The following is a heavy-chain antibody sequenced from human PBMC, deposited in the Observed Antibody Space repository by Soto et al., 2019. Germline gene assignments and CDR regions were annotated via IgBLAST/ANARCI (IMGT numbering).Heavy chain of an antibody. Sequence: QVQLVESGGGVVQPGRSLRLSCAASGFTFSSYGMHWVRQAPGKGLECVAVISYDGSNKYYADSVKGRFTISRDNSKNTLYLQMNSLRAEDTAVYYCAQIWGYNAALDYWGKGTLVTVSS. CDR2: ISYDGSNK. CDR3: AQIWGYNAALDY. J-gene: IGHJ4*02. D-gene: IGHD3-10*01. V-gene: IGHV3-30*03. CDR1: GFTFSSYG.